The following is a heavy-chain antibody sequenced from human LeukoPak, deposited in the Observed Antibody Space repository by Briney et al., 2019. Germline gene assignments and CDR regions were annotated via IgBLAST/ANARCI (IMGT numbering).Heavy chain of an antibody. D-gene: IGHD3-22*01. V-gene: IGHV3-21*01. Sequence: PGGSLRLSCAASGFTFSSYNMNWVRDAPGKGLEWVSSICSSSSYRYYADSLKGRFTISRHNAKNSLYLQMNSLRVEDTAVYYCARHSSGSAGGYYFDYWGQGTLVNGSS. J-gene: IGHJ4*02. CDR3: ARHSSGSAGGYYFDY. CDR1: GFTFSSYN. CDR2: ICSSSSYR.